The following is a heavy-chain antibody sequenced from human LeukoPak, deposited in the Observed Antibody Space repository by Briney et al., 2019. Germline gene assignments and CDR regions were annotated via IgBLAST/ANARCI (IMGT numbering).Heavy chain of an antibody. CDR3: ARQARYYYYYGMDV. V-gene: IGHV3-48*03. J-gene: IGHJ6*02. CDR1: GFTFSSYE. CDR2: ISSSGSTI. D-gene: IGHD6-6*01. Sequence: SGGSLRLSCAASGFTFSSYEMNWVRQAPGKGLEWVSYISSSGSTIYYADSVKGRFTIYRDNAKNSLYLQMNSLRAEDTAVYYCARQARYYYYYGMDVWGQGTTVTVSS.